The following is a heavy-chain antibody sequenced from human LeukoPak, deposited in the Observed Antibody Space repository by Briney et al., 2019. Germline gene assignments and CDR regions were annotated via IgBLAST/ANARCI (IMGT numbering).Heavy chain of an antibody. CDR1: GGSISSYY. Sequence: PSETLSLTCTVSGGSISSYYWSWIRQPAGKGLECIGRIYTSGSTNYNPSLKSRVTMSVDTSKNQFSLKLSSVTAADTAVYYCARVFTMIVGGDAFDIWGQGIMVTVSS. CDR3: ARVFTMIVGGDAFDI. V-gene: IGHV4-4*07. CDR2: IYTSGST. D-gene: IGHD3-22*01. J-gene: IGHJ3*02.